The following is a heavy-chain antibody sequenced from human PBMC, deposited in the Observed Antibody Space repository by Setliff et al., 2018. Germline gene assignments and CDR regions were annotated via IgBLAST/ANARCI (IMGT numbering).Heavy chain of an antibody. CDR1: GFLYSNNA. V-gene: IGHV3-30*04. D-gene: IGHD2-15*01. Sequence: GGSLRLSCAASGFLYSNNAFHWVRQTPGKGLEWVAVISYDGTITHYVDSVKGRFSISRDSSQNTLYLQMNSLSPEDTALYYCASSSGGNYEAYFDYWGQGTLVTVSS. CDR2: ISYDGTIT. CDR3: ASSSGGNYEAYFDY. J-gene: IGHJ4*02.